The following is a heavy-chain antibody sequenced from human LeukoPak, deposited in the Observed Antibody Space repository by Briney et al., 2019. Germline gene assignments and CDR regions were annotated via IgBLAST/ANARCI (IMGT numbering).Heavy chain of an antibody. CDR3: ARDYYDSSGSKGRRDFYYYYMDV. J-gene: IGHJ6*03. D-gene: IGHD3-22*01. Sequence: SETLSLTCTVSGGSISSYYWSWIRQPPGKGLEWIGYIYYSGSSNYNPSLKSRVTISVDTSKNQFSLKLSSVTAADTAVYYCARDYYDSSGSKGRRDFYYYYMDVWGKGTTVTISS. CDR1: GGSISSYY. CDR2: IYYSGSS. V-gene: IGHV4-59*01.